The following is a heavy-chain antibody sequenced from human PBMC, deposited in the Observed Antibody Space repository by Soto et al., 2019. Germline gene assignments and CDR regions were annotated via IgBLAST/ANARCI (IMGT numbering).Heavy chain of an antibody. D-gene: IGHD3-3*01. V-gene: IGHV3-15*07. CDR3: TTDLRLITIFGVVIPDY. CDR1: GFTFSNAW. J-gene: IGHJ4*02. Sequence: GGSLRLSCAASGFTFSNAWMNWVRQAPGKGLEWVGRIKSKTDGGTTDYAAPVKGRFTISRDDSKNTLYLQMNSLKTEDTAVYYCTTDLRLITIFGVVIPDYWGQGTLVTVSS. CDR2: IKSKTDGGTT.